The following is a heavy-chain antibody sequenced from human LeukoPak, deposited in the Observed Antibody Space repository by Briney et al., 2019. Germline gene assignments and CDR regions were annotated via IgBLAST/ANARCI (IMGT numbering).Heavy chain of an antibody. CDR1: GGSFSGYF. Sequence: PSETLSLTCAVYGGSFSGYFWSWIRQPPGKGLEWIGEINHSGSTNYKPSLKSRVTISVDTSKNQFSLKLSSVTAADTAVYYCARGGPGYCSSTSCYFDYWGQGTLVTVSS. CDR3: ARGGPGYCSSTSCYFDY. D-gene: IGHD2-2*01. J-gene: IGHJ4*02. V-gene: IGHV4-34*01. CDR2: INHSGST.